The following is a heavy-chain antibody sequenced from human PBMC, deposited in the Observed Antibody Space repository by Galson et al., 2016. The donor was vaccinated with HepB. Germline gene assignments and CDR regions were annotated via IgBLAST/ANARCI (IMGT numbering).Heavy chain of an antibody. J-gene: IGHJ4*02. D-gene: IGHD3-9*01. CDR1: GGTFNKYD. V-gene: IGHV1-69*06. Sequence: SVKVSCKASGGTFNKYDINWVRQAPGQGPEWVVGIIPTSGTTDYAPNPQARVTITADTSTTTAYMELRILRSEDTDVYYCATALRFFDWLFNFSFDNWGQGTLVTVSS. CDR3: ATALRFFDWLFNFSFDN. CDR2: IIPTSGTT.